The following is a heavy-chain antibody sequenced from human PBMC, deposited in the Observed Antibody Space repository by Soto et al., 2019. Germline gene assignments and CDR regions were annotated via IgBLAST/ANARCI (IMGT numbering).Heavy chain of an antibody. CDR1: GFTFSDYY. V-gene: IGHV3-11*01. J-gene: IGHJ4*02. D-gene: IGHD2-15*01. CDR3: ARDSSLYRSGGRCYVDY. CDR2: ISSSGSTI. Sequence: XGSLRLSFAASGFTFSDYYMSWIRQAPGKGLEWVSDISSSGSTIYYADSVKGRFTISRDNAKNSLFLQMNGLRAEDTAVYYCARDSSLYRSGGRCYVDYWGQGTLVTVSS.